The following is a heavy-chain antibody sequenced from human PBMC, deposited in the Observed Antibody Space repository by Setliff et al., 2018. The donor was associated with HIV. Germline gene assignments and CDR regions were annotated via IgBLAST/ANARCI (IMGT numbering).Heavy chain of an antibody. CDR3: ARVQMAYAAFDV. J-gene: IGHJ3*01. CDR2: INPRSGGT. V-gene: IGHV1-2*02. CDR1: GYSFTDHY. D-gene: IGHD4-17*01. Sequence: ASVKVSCKASGYSFTDHYMHWVRQAPGQGLEWMGWINPRSGGTNYAQKFQGTVAMTRDTSINTAYMELSSLISDDTAVYYCARVQMAYAAFDVWGQGTMVTVSS.